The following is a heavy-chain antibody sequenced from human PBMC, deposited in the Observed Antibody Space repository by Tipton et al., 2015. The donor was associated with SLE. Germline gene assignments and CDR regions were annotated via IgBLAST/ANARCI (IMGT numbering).Heavy chain of an antibody. CDR1: GFTFSNYA. D-gene: IGHD3-16*01. J-gene: IGHJ1*01. CDR3: ARGGHGK. V-gene: IGHV3-30*04. Sequence: SLRLSCAAPGFTFSNYAMHWVRQAPGKGLEWVAVISYDGSNKYYADSVKGRFTVSRDNSKNTLYLQMNSLRAEDTAVYYCARGGHGKWGQGTLVTVSS. CDR2: ISYDGSNK.